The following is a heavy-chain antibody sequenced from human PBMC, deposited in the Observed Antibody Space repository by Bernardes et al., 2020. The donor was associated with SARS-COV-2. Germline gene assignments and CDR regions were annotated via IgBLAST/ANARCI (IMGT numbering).Heavy chain of an antibody. J-gene: IGHJ4*02. CDR2: IYSGGST. Sequence: GGSLRLSCAASGFTVSSNYMSWVRQAPGKGLEWVSVIYSGGSTYYADSVKGRFTISRDNSKNTLYLQMNSLRAEDTAVYYCAREGTVTNVGGFDYWGQGTLVTVSS. V-gene: IGHV3-53*01. CDR3: AREGTVTNVGGFDY. D-gene: IGHD4-17*01. CDR1: GFTVSSNY.